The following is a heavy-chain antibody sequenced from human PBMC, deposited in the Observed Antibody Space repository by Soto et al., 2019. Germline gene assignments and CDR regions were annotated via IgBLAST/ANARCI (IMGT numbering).Heavy chain of an antibody. CDR3: IATPRSSGDY. D-gene: IGHD1-26*01. V-gene: IGHV4-39*01. J-gene: IGHJ4*02. Sequence: QLQLQESGPGLVKPSETLSLTCTVSGGSISSSSYYWGWIRQPPGKGLEWIGSIYYSGSTYYNPSLRSRVTISVDTSKNQFSLKLSSVTAADTAVYYCIATPRSSGDYWGQGTLVTVSS. CDR2: IYYSGST. CDR1: GGSISSSSYY.